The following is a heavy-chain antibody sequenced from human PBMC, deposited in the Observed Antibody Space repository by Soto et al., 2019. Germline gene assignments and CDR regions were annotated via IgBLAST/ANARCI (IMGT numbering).Heavy chain of an antibody. J-gene: IGHJ4*02. D-gene: IGHD3-10*01. CDR3: ARESDSGSYYFDY. CDR2: IYNSGST. Sequence: PSDSLYLACTVSGDSVSGGSDYWSWIRQPPGKGLEWIGYIYNSGSTNYNPSLKSRVTISVDTSKNHFSLRMSSVTAADTAVYYCARESDSGSYYFDYWGRGTLVTVSS. CDR1: GDSVSGGSDY. V-gene: IGHV4-61*03.